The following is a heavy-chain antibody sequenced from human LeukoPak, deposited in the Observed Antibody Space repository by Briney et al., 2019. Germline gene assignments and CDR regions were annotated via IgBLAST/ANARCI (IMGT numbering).Heavy chain of an antibody. CDR2: IHHSGSI. J-gene: IGHJ4*02. Sequence: PSETLSLTCAVSGVSISSNLWWTWVRQPPGKGLEWIAEIHHSGSINYNPSLKSRVTISVDKAKNQFSLKLSSVTAADTAVYYCARRYSGWYGTFDYWGQGTLVTVSS. V-gene: IGHV4-4*02. D-gene: IGHD6-19*01. CDR3: ARRYSGWYGTFDY. CDR1: GVSISSNLW.